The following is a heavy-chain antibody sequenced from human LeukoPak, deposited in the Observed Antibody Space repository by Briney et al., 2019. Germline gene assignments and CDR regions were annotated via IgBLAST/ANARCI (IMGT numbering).Heavy chain of an antibody. V-gene: IGHV3-23*01. CDR3: AKSGGLSGSGRLAMDV. D-gene: IGHD3-10*01. J-gene: IGHJ6*02. CDR2: ISGSGGST. CDR1: GFTFSTYA. Sequence: GGSLRLSCAASGFTFSTYAMSWVCLAPGKGLEWVSGISGSGGSTYYADSVKGRFTSSRDNSNNTLYVQMNSLRVEDTAVYYCAKSGGLSGSGRLAMDVWGQGTTVTVPS.